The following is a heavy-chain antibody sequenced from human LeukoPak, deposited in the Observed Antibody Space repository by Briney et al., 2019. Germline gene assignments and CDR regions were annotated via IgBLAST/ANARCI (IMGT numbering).Heavy chain of an antibody. Sequence: GGSLRLSCAASEFTFSSYSMNWVRQAPGKGLERVSYISSSSRTIYYADSVKGRFTISRDNSKNTLYLQMKSLRAEDTAVYYCAKGGGYEAQYYYYYLDVWGKGTTVTISS. J-gene: IGHJ6*03. CDR3: AKGGGYEAQYYYYYLDV. D-gene: IGHD5-12*01. CDR2: ISSSSRTI. CDR1: EFTFSSYS. V-gene: IGHV3-48*01.